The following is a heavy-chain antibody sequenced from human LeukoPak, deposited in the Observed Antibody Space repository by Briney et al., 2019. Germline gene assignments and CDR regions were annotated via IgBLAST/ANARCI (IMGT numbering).Heavy chain of an antibody. CDR1: GFTVSSNY. CDR2: IYSGGST. V-gene: IGHV3-53*05. J-gene: IGHJ4*02. Sequence: GGSLRLSCAASGFTVSSNYMSWVRQAPGKGLEWVSVIYSGGSTYYADSVKGRFTISTDTSKNTLYLQMNSLRAEDTAIYYCARAPSYYFDYWGQGALVTVSS. CDR3: ARAPSYYFDY.